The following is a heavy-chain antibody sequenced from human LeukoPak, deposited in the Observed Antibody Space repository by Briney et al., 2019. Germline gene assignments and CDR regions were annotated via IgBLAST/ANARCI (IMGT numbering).Heavy chain of an antibody. J-gene: IGHJ4*02. CDR3: ARARLGQWLVLDY. D-gene: IGHD6-19*01. Sequence: GGSLRLSCAASGFTFSSYAMHWVRQAPGKGLEWVAVISYDGSNKYYADSVKGRFTISRDDSKNTLYLQMNSLRSEDTAVYYCARARLGQWLVLDYWGQGTLVTVSS. CDR1: GFTFSSYA. V-gene: IGHV3-30-3*01. CDR2: ISYDGSNK.